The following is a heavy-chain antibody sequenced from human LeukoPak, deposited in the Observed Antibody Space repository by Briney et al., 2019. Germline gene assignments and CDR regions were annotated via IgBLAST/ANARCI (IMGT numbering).Heavy chain of an antibody. CDR3: AKDRVVGATDAFDI. CDR2: FDPEDGET. Sequence: GASVKVSCKVSGYTLTELSMHWVRQAPGKGLEWMGGFDPEDGETIYAQKFQGRVTMTEDTSTDTAYMELRSLRSDDTAVYYCAKDRVVGATDAFDIWGQGTMVTVSS. CDR1: GYTLTELS. V-gene: IGHV1-24*01. D-gene: IGHD1-26*01. J-gene: IGHJ3*02.